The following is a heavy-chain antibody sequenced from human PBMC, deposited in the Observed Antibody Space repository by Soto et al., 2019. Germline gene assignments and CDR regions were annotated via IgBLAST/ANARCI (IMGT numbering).Heavy chain of an antibody. CDR2: INSAGSIA. CDR1: GFTFSSYW. D-gene: IGHD3-3*02. V-gene: IGHV3-74*01. Sequence: PGGSLRLSCTTSGFTFSSYWMHWVRQAPGKGLVWVSRINSAGSIADYADSVKGRFTISRDNAKNTLYLQMNSLRAEDTAVYYCARVAFGGPSNPYYFFEYWGQGALVTVSS. J-gene: IGHJ4*02. CDR3: ARVAFGGPSNPYYFFEY.